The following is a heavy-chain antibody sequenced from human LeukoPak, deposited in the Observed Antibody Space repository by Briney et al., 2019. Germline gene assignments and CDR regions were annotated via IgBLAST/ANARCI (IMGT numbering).Heavy chain of an antibody. V-gene: IGHV4-59*11. J-gene: IGHJ6*03. D-gene: IGHD5-18*01. Sequence: SETLSLTCTVSGGSISSHYWSWIRQPPGKGLEWIGYIYYSGSTNYNPSLKSRVTISVDTSKNQFSPKLSSVTAADTAVYYCARGDTAIVKRYYYYMDVWGKGTTVTVSS. CDR2: IYYSGST. CDR1: GGSISSHY. CDR3: ARGDTAIVKRYYYYMDV.